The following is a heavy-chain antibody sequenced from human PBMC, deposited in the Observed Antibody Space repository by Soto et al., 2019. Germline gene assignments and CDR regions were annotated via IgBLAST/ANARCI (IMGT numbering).Heavy chain of an antibody. CDR2: TNGNLGTG. D-gene: IGHD4-17*01. V-gene: IGHV1-69*06. J-gene: IGHJ4*02. Sequence: QVQLVQSGAEVKRPGSSVKVSCKASGGTFSSYPISWVRQAPGQGREWMGGTNGNLGTGNYAQKFRGRLTITTDISTTTAYMELSSLTSEDTAVYYCARRDSHGFVRYFDNWGQGTLVPVSS. CDR1: GGTFSSYP. CDR3: ARRDSHGFVRYFDN.